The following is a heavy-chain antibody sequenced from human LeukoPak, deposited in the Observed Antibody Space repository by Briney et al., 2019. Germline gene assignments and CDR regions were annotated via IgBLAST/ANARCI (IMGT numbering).Heavy chain of an antibody. Sequence: GGSLRVSCTVSGFTFSDYYMSWVRQAPGKGLEWLSYISSSGSMLHYADSVEGRFTISRDNAKNSLYLQMSSLRVEDTAVYYCTTRPYSCSWYYFDYWGQGTLVTVSS. D-gene: IGHD6-13*01. CDR3: TTRPYSCSWYYFDY. V-gene: IGHV3-11*04. CDR1: GFTFSDYY. CDR2: ISSSGSML. J-gene: IGHJ4*02.